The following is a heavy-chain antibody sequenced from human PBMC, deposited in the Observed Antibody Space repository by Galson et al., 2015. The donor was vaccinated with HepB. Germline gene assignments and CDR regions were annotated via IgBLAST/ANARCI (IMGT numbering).Heavy chain of an antibody. V-gene: IGHV3-7*03. J-gene: IGHJ4*02. CDR3: ARGDENSGDY. D-gene: IGHD6-25*01. CDR2: IDQDESEK. Sequence: SLRLSCAASGFTFSRYWMSWVRQAPGKGLEWVANIDQDESEKYYVGSVKGRFTISRDNAKNSLYLQMDSLRAEDTATYYCARGDENSGDYWGQGTLGIVSS. CDR1: GFTFSRYW.